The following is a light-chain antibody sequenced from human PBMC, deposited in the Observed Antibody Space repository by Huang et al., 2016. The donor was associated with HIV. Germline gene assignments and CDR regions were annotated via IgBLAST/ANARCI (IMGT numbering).Light chain of an antibody. CDR1: HSVTTN. CDR3: QQYNYWPPGET. V-gene: IGKV3-15*01. J-gene: IGKJ1*01. Sequence: ETVMTQSPATLSVSPGERVTLSCRASHSVTTNLAWYQHKPGQAPRLHIYGASTRATGIPARFSGSGSGTEFTLTISSLQSEDFAVYYCQQYNYWPPGETFGQGTRVEIK. CDR2: GAS.